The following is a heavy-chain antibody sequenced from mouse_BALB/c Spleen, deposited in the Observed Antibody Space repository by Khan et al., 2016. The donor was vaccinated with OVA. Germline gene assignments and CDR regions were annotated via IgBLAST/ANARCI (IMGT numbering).Heavy chain of an antibody. CDR3: ARGASSWYFDV. CDR2: INTYTGEP. CDR1: GYTFTNYG. V-gene: IGHV9-1*02. D-gene: IGHD3-3*01. Sequence: QIQLVQSGPELKKPGETVKISCKASGYTFTNYGMNWVKQAPGKGLKWMGWINTYTGEPTYTDDFKGRFAFSLETSARTAYLQINNLKNEDMATYFCARGASSWYFDVWGAGTTVTVSS. J-gene: IGHJ1*01.